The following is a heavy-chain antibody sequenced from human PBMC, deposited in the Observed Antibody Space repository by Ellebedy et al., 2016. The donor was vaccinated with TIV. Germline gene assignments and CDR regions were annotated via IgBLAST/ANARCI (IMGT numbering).Heavy chain of an antibody. V-gene: IGHV3-66*01. CDR1: GLTVTTNY. Sequence: GEPLKISCAASGLTVTTNYMNWVRQAPGKGLEWVSTIYSGDDTYYADSVKGRFFISRDNSENTLYLQMSSLKAEDTVVYYCARASFYDVDLSGWYFDFWGRGTLVTVSS. CDR3: ARASFYDVDLSGWYFDF. J-gene: IGHJ2*01. CDR2: IYSGDDT. D-gene: IGHD3-10*02.